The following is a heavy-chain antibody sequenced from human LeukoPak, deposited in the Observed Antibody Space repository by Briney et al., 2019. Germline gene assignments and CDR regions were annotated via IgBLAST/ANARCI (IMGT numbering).Heavy chain of an antibody. Sequence: ASVKVSCKVSGYTLTELSMHWVRQAPGKGLEWMGGFDPEDGETIYAQKFQGRVTMTEDTSTDTAYMELSSLRSEDTAVYYCARVTPSEVIIDAFDIWGQGTMVTVSS. D-gene: IGHD3-16*02. CDR3: ARVTPSEVIIDAFDI. CDR1: GYTLTELS. CDR2: FDPEDGET. V-gene: IGHV1-24*01. J-gene: IGHJ3*02.